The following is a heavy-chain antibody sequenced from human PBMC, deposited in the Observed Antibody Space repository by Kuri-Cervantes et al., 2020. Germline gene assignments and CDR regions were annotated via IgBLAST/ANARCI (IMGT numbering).Heavy chain of an antibody. CDR1: GGTFSSYA. J-gene: IGHJ6*02. V-gene: IGHV1-69*13. CDR2: IIPIFGTA. CDR3: ARVRPHELFGEYYYGMDV. Sequence: SVKVSCKASGGTFSSYAISWVRQAPGQGLEWMGGIIPIFGTANYAQKFRGRVTITADESTSTAYMELSSLRSEDTAVYYCARVRPHELFGEYYYGMDVWGQGTTVTVSS. D-gene: IGHD3-10*02.